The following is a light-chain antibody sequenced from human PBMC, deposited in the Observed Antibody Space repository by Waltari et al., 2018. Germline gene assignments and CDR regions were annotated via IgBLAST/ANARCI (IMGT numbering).Light chain of an antibody. V-gene: IGKV4-1*01. CDR2: WAF. CDR1: SVLVSPQNKNY. Sequence: SVLVSPQNKNYLAGYQEKPGQPPKLLMYWAFTRESGSPDRFSGSGSGTDFTLTIDSLQAEDVAVYYCQQYYTSPYTFGQGTKLEIK. J-gene: IGKJ2*01. CDR3: QQYYTSPYT.